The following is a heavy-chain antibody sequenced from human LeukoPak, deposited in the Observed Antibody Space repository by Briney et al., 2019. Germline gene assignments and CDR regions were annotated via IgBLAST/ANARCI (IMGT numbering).Heavy chain of an antibody. Sequence: GGSLRLSCTASGFTFSNYGMNWVRQAPGKGLEWISYIKGNSDTIHYADSVKGRFSISRDDSKNTLFLDMSNLRGEDTALYYCARDLSAAFDFWGQGVLVTVSS. CDR3: ARDLSAAFDF. CDR2: IKGNSDTI. V-gene: IGHV3-48*04. D-gene: IGHD6-19*01. CDR1: GFTFSNYG. J-gene: IGHJ4*02.